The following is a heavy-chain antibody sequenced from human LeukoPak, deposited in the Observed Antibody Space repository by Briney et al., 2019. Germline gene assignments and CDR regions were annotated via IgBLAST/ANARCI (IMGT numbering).Heavy chain of an antibody. J-gene: IGHJ4*02. Sequence: SETLSLTCTVSGGSISSYYWSWIRQPPGKGLEWNGYIHSSGYTNYNPSLKSRVTMSIDTSKNQFSLKLSSVTAADTAVYYCARHLDYYGSGTYEYWGQGTLVTVSS. D-gene: IGHD3-10*01. CDR2: IHSSGYT. CDR1: GGSISSYY. CDR3: ARHLDYYGSGTYEY. V-gene: IGHV4-59*08.